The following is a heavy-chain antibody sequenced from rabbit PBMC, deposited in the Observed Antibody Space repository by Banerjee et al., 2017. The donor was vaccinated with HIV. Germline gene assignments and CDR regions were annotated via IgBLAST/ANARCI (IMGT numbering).Heavy chain of an antibody. D-gene: IGHD6-1*01. V-gene: IGHV1S45*01. J-gene: IGHJ4*01. CDR3: ARDVVAGDGYAL. Sequence: QEQLEESGGDLVKPEGSLTLTCTASGFSFSSNYMCWVRQAPGKGLEWIGCIYTGNGGTYYASWAKGRFTISKTSSTTVTLQMTSLTAADTATYFCARDVVAGDGYALWGQGTLVTVS. CDR2: IYTGNGGT. CDR1: GFSFSSNY.